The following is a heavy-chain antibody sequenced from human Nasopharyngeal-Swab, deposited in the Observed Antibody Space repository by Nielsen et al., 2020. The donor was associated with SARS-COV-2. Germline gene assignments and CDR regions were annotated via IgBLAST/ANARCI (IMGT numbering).Heavy chain of an antibody. CDR3: AKDGGLTTFPYYYYYGMDV. D-gene: IGHD4/OR15-4a*01. J-gene: IGHJ6*02. Sequence: GASLKISCAASGFTFSSYAMSWVRQAPGKGLEWVSAISGSGGSTYYADSVKGRFTISRDNSKNTLYLQMNSLRAEDTAVYYCAKDGGLTTFPYYYYYGMDVWGQETTVTVSS. CDR2: ISGSGGST. CDR1: GFTFSSYA. V-gene: IGHV3-23*01.